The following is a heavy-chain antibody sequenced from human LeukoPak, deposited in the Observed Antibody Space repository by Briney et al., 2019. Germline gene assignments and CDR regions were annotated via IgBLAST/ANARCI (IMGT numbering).Heavy chain of an antibody. CDR2: IYYNGIT. CDR1: GGSISSYY. D-gene: IGHD3-9*01. V-gene: IGHV4-59*01. Sequence: SETLSLTCTVSGGSISSYYWSWIRQPPGKGLEWIGYIYYNGITNYNLSLKSRVTISVDTSKNQFSLRLSSVTAADTAVYYCARMSYDTLTGHYHVFDYWGQGTLVTVSS. J-gene: IGHJ4*02. CDR3: ARMSYDTLTGHYHVFDY.